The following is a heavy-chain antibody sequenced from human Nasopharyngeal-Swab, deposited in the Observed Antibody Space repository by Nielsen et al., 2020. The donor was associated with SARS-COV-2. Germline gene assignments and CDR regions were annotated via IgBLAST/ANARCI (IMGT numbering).Heavy chain of an antibody. CDR1: GGSISSGGYY. CDR3: ARGPLPRYCSGGSCYSRYYYYMDV. Sequence: SETLSLTCTVSGGSISSGGYYWSWIRQPPGKGLEWIGEINHSGSTNYNPSLKSRVTISVDTSKNQFSLKLSSVTAADTAVYYCARGPLPRYCSGGSCYSRYYYYMDVWGKGTTVTVSS. CDR2: INHSGST. V-gene: IGHV4-39*07. D-gene: IGHD2-15*01. J-gene: IGHJ6*03.